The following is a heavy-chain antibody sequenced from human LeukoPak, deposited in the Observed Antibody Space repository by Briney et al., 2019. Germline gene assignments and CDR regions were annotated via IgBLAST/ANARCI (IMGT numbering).Heavy chain of an antibody. V-gene: IGHV4-39*01. Sequence: KPSETLSLTCTVSGGSISSSSYYWGWIRQPPGKGLEWIGSIYYSGSTYYNPSPKSRVTISVDTSKNQFSLKLSSVTAADTAVYYCARLPRITMVRGVYYYYYYMDVWGKGTTVTVSS. D-gene: IGHD3-10*01. J-gene: IGHJ6*03. CDR1: GGSISSSSYY. CDR2: IYYSGST. CDR3: ARLPRITMVRGVYYYYYYMDV.